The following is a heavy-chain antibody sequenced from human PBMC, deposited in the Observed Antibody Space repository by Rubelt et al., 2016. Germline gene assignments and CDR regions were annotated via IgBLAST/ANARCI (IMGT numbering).Heavy chain of an antibody. D-gene: IGHD1-1*01. CDR3: ARTQTETEPDY. CDR2: IDCDEYK. CDR1: GFSLSTSGMC. V-gene: IGHV2-70*01. Sequence: QVTLRESGPALVKPTQTLTLTCTFSGFSLSTSGMCVSWIRQPPGKALEWLALIDCDEYKYYSTSLRTRLTISKDTSENQVVLTMTDMDPVDTATYYCARTQTETEPDYWGQGTLFTVSS. J-gene: IGHJ4*02.